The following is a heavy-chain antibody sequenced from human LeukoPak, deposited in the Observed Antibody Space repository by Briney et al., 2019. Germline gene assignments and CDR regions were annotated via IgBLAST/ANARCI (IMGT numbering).Heavy chain of an antibody. D-gene: IGHD7-27*01. Sequence: GGSLRLSCVASGFTFSIYTMSWFRQAPGKGLEWVSSITSSSSSMYSADSVKGRLTISRDNAKNSLYLQMNSLRAEDTAVYYCARDLAWGGYWGQGTLVTVSS. CDR2: ITSSSSSM. V-gene: IGHV3-21*01. CDR1: GFTFSIYT. J-gene: IGHJ4*02. CDR3: ARDLAWGGY.